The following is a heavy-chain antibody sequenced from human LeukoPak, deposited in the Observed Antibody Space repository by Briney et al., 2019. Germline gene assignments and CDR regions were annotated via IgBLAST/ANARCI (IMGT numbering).Heavy chain of an antibody. CDR2: INPSAGST. J-gene: IGHJ4*02. CDR1: GYTFINYY. CDR3: ARDQEGFDY. Sequence: ASVKVSCKASGYTFINYYTHWVRQAPGQGLEWMGIINPSAGSTSYAQKFQGRVTVTRDTSTSTVHMELSGLRSEDTAVYYCARDQEGFDYWGQGTLVTVSS. V-gene: IGHV1-46*01.